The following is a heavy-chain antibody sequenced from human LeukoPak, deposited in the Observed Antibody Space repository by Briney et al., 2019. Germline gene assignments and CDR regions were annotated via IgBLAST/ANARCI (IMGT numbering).Heavy chain of an antibody. J-gene: IGHJ6*02. CDR2: ISWNSGSI. CDR1: GFTFDDYA. CDR3: AKDGDRNGMDV. D-gene: IGHD3-10*01. Sequence: GGSLRLSCAASGFTFDDYAMHWVRQAPGKGLEWVSGISWNSGSIGYADSVKGRFTISRDNAKNSLYLQMNSLRAEDTALYYCAKDGDRNGMDVWGQGTTVTVSS. V-gene: IGHV3-9*01.